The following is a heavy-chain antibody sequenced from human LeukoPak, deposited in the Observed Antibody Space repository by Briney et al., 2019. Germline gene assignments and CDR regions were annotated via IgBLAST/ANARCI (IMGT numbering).Heavy chain of an antibody. Sequence: PSETLSLTCAVYGGSFSGYYWSWIRQPPGKGLEWIGEINHSGSTNYNPSLKSRVTISVDTSKNQFSLKLSSVTAADTAVYYCARVRGYSSGWAYFDYWGQGTLVTVSS. V-gene: IGHV4-34*01. CDR3: ARVRGYSSGWAYFDY. CDR2: INHSGST. J-gene: IGHJ4*02. CDR1: GGSFSGYY. D-gene: IGHD6-19*01.